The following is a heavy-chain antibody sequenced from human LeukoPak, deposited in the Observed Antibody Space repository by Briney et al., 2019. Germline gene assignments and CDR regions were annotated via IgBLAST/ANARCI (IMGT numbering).Heavy chain of an antibody. CDR1: GFTFSSYA. D-gene: IGHD3-22*01. Sequence: PGGSLRLSCAASGFTFSSYAMSWVRQAPGKGLEWVSAISGSGGSTCYADSVKGRFTISRDNSKNTLYLQVNSLRAEDTAVYYCAKDVTMIVDQDAFDIWGQGTMVTVSS. CDR2: ISGSGGST. CDR3: AKDVTMIVDQDAFDI. J-gene: IGHJ3*02. V-gene: IGHV3-23*01.